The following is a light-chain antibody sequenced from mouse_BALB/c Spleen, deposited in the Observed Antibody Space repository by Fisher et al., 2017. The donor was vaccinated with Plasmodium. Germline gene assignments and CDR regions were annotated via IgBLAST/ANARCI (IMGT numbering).Light chain of an antibody. J-gene: IGKJ1*01. Sequence: DIVLTQSPLSLPVSLGDQASISCRSSQSLVHSYGSTYLHWYLQKPGQSPKLLIYKVSNRFSGVPDRFSGSGSGTDFTLKNSRVEAEDLGVYYCWQGTHLWTFGGGTKLEIK. V-gene: IGKV1-110*01. CDR1: QSLVHSYGSTY. CDR2: KVS. CDR3: WQGTHLWT.